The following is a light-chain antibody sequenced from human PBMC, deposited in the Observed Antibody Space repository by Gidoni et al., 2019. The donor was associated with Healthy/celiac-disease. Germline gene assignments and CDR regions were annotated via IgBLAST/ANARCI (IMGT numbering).Light chain of an antibody. V-gene: IGKV1-5*03. CDR2: KAS. J-gene: IGKJ1*01. Sequence: DIQMTQPPSTLSASVGDRVTITCRASQSISSWLAWYQQKPGKAPKLLIYKASSLERGVPSRFSVSGSGTEFTLTISSLQPDVFATYYCQQYNSYSTFGQGTKVEIK. CDR3: QQYNSYST. CDR1: QSISSW.